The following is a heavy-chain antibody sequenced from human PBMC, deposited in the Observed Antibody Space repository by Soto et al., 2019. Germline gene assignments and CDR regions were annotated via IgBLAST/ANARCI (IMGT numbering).Heavy chain of an antibody. D-gene: IGHD2-21*01. Sequence: GGSLRLSCAASGFTFSSYGMHWVRQAPGKGLEWVAVISYDGSNKYYADSVKGRFTISRDNSKNTLYLQMNSLRAEDTAVYYCAKEVIAIPYYFDYWGQGTLVTVSS. J-gene: IGHJ4*02. CDR3: AKEVIAIPYYFDY. CDR1: GFTFSSYG. CDR2: ISYDGSNK. V-gene: IGHV3-30*18.